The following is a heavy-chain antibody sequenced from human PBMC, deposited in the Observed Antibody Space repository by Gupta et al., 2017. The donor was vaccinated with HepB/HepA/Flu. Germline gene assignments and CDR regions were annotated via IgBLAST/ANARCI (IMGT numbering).Heavy chain of an antibody. J-gene: IGHJ4*02. CDR1: GLSLRHSGMG. D-gene: IGHD2-8*01. Sequence: QITLKESGPTLVKPTQTLTLTCSFSGLSLRHSGMGVGWIRQPAGKALEWLGVIHWDDNNRYNPFLKSRLTITKDTSKNQVVLRMTNMDPVDTATYYCARKLMATSDFDYWGQGTLVTVSS. V-gene: IGHV2-5*02. CDR3: ARKLMATSDFDY. CDR2: IHWDDNN.